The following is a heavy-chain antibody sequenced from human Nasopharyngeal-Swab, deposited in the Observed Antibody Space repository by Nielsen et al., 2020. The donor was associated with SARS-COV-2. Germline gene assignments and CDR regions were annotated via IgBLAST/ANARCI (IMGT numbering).Heavy chain of an antibody. CDR2: ISGSGGTI. Sequence: GGSLRLSCAASGFTFSDYYMSWIRQAPGKGLEYISYISGSGGTIYYGDSMTGRFTISRDNAKNSLYLQMNSLRAEDTAVYYCARDRANWDFDYWGQGTLVTVSS. J-gene: IGHJ4*02. CDR1: GFTFSDYY. D-gene: IGHD7-27*01. V-gene: IGHV3-11*04. CDR3: ARDRANWDFDY.